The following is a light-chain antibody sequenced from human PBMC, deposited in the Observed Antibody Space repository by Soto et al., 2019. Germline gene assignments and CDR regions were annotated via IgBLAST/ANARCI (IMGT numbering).Light chain of an antibody. CDR1: QTISSRY. CDR3: QHSGNSHGT. J-gene: IGKJ1*01. CDR2: GAS. Sequence: EIVLAQSPGTLSLSPGERATLSCRSSQTISSRYLTWYQQKPGQVPRLLIYGASSGATGIPDRFSGSGSGTDFTLTISRLEPEDVAVYYCQHSGNSHGTFGQGTKVDIK. V-gene: IGKV3-20*01.